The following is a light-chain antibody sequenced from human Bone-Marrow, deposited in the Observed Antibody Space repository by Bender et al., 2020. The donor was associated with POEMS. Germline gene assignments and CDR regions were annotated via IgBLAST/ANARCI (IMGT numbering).Light chain of an antibody. J-gene: IGLJ2*01. V-gene: IGLV2-23*02. CDR3: CSYATGGTWV. Sequence: QSALTQPASVSGSPGQSITISCTGTSTDVGNYNLVSWYQQLSGKAPKVILYEVTKRPSGVSSRFSGSRSGNPASLTISGLRAEDGAHYYCCSYATGGTWVFGGGTKVTVL. CDR2: EVT. CDR1: STDVGNYNL.